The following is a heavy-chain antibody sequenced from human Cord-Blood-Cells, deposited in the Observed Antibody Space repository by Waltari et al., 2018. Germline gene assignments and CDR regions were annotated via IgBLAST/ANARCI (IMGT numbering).Heavy chain of an antibody. CDR2: INHSGST. V-gene: IGHV4-34*01. D-gene: IGHD6-13*01. CDR3: ARASGYSSSGGWFDP. J-gene: IGHJ5*02. Sequence: QVQLQQWGAGLLKPSETLSLTCAVYGGSFSGYYWSWIRQPPGKGVEWIGEINHSGSTNYNPTLKRRVTISVSAAKNQFPLKLSSVTAADTAVYYCARASGYSSSGGWFDPWGQGTLVTVSS. CDR1: GGSFSGYY.